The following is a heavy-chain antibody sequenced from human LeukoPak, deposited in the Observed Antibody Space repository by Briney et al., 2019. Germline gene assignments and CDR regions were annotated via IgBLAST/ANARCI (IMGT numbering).Heavy chain of an antibody. CDR1: GYTFTSYG. J-gene: IGHJ5*02. D-gene: IGHD4-17*01. CDR2: IIPILGIA. CDR3: ARVGTTVTTSGIGWFDP. V-gene: IGHV1-69*04. Sequence: SVKVSCKASGYTFTSYGISWVRQAPGQGLEWMGRIIPILGIANYAQKFQGRVTITADKSTSTAYMELSSLRSEDTAVYYCARVGTTVTTSGIGWFDPWGQGTLVTVSS.